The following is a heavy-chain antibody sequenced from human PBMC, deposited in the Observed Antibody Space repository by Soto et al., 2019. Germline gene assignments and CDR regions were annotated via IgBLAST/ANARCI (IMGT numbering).Heavy chain of an antibody. D-gene: IGHD1-1*01. CDR1: GFIFSDYY. Sequence: VESGGGLVKPGGSLRLSCAASGFIFSDYYMSWVRQTPGKGLEWVSYISTRSTYTNYADSVKGRFTISRDNAKNSLYLQMDSLRVEDTAVYYCARDLAWKRGKVGRYYYGMDVWGQGTTVTVSS. CDR2: ISTRSTYT. V-gene: IGHV3-11*06. J-gene: IGHJ6*02. CDR3: ARDLAWKRGKVGRYYYGMDV.